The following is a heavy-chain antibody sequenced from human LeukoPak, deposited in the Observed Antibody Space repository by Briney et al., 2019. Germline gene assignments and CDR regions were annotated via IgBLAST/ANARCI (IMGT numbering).Heavy chain of an antibody. V-gene: IGHV1-2*02. CDR2: INPNSDDT. J-gene: IGHJ4*02. CDR1: GYTFTGYY. Sequence: ASVKVSCKTSGYTFTGYYIQWMRQAPGQGLEWMGWINPNSDDTNYAQKFQGRVTMTRDTSISAAYMELSRLRFDDTAVYYCAREVWSGGWDYWGQGTLVTVSS. CDR3: AREVWSGGWDY. D-gene: IGHD3-3*01.